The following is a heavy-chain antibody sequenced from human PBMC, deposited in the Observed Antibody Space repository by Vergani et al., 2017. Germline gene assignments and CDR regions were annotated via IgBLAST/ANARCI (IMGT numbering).Heavy chain of an antibody. CDR3: ARDLGYGSGTNWFDP. D-gene: IGHD3-10*01. CDR1: GGPFSSYT. Sequence: QVQLVQSGAEVKKPGSSVKVSCKASGGPFSSYTISWVRQAPGQGLEWMGRIIPILGIANYAQKFQGRVTITADKSTSTAYMELSSLRSEDTAVYYCARDLGYGSGTNWFDPWGQGTLVTVSS. V-gene: IGHV1-69*09. CDR2: IIPILGIA. J-gene: IGHJ5*02.